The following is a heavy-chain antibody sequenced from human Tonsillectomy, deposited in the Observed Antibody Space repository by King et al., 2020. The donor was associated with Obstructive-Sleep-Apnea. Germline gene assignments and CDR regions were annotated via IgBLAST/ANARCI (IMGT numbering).Heavy chain of an antibody. Sequence: VQLQQWGAGLLKPSETLSLTCAVYGGSFSGYYWSWIRQPPGKGLEWIGEIDHSGSTNYNPSLNSRVTLSDDTSKNQFSLKLSSVTAAATAVYYWVGWTRWIQLPNWFDPWGQGTLVTVSS. D-gene: IGHD5-18*01. CDR3: VGWTRWIQLPNWFDP. CDR2: IDHSGST. CDR1: GGSFSGYY. V-gene: IGHV4-34*01. J-gene: IGHJ5*02.